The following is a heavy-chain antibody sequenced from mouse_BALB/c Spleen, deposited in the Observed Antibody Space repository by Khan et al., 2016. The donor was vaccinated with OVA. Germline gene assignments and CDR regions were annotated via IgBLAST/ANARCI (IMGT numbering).Heavy chain of an antibody. CDR2: INPSNDYT. CDR3: ARSGQLGLRGGFTY. CDR1: GYTFTTYT. Sequence: QMQLEESGAELARPGASVKMSCKTSGYTFTTYTLHWVKQRPGRSLEWIGYINPSNDYTNYNQKFKDKSTLTADKSSSTAYMQLSSLTSEDSAVYYCARSGQLGLRGGFTYGGQGTLVTVSA. V-gene: IGHV1-4*01. J-gene: IGHJ3*01. D-gene: IGHD3-2*01.